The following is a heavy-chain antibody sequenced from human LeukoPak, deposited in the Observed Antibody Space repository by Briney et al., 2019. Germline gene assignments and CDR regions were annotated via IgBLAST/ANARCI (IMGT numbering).Heavy chain of an antibody. D-gene: IGHD2-15*01. Sequence: GESLRLSCAASGFTFSSYAMSWVRQAPGKGLEWVSGISTSGGSSSYADSVKGRFTISRDNSKNTVYLQMDSLRAEDTATYYCAKTTTGYSSGRYPAWPIDYWGQGTLVTVSS. J-gene: IGHJ4*02. V-gene: IGHV3-23*01. CDR3: AKTTTGYSSGRYPAWPIDY. CDR1: GFTFSSYA. CDR2: ISTSGGSS.